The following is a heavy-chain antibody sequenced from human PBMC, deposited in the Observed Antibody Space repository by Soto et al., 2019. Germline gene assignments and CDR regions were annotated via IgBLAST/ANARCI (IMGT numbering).Heavy chain of an antibody. Sequence: EVQLVESGGGLVQPGGSLRLSCAASGFTFSSYSMNWVRQAPGKGLEWVSYISSSSSTIYYADSVKGRFTISRDNAKNSLYLQMNSLRAEDTAVYYCARSQLGIMWYFDLWGRGTLVTVSS. CDR2: ISSSSSTI. V-gene: IGHV3-48*01. D-gene: IGHD7-27*01. CDR1: GFTFSSYS. J-gene: IGHJ2*01. CDR3: ARSQLGIMWYFDL.